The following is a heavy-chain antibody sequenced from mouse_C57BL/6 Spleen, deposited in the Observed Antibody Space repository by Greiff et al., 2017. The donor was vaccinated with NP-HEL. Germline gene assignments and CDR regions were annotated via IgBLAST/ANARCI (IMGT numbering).Heavy chain of an antibody. J-gene: IGHJ2*01. CDR3: ARRGGNGDYFDY. CDR1: GYTFTSYW. CDR2: IHPNSGST. V-gene: IGHV1-64*01. Sequence: VQLQQPGAELVKPGASVKLSCKASGYTFTSYWMHWVKQRPGQGLEWIGMIHPNSGSTNYNEKFKSKATLTEDKSSSTAYMQLSSLTSEDSAVYYCARRGGNGDYFDYWGQGTTLTVSS.